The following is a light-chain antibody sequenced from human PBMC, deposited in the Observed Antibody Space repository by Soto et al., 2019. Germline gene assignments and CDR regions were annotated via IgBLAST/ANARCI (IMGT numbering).Light chain of an antibody. Sequence: DIQMTQSPSTLSASVGDRVTITCRASQSIRSWLAWYQQKPGKAPKLLISKAPNLDSGVPSRFSGSGYGTEFTLTISSLQPDDFATYYCQQYENYWTFGQGTRVEI. CDR3: QQYENYWT. CDR2: KAP. CDR1: QSIRSW. V-gene: IGKV1-5*03. J-gene: IGKJ1*01.